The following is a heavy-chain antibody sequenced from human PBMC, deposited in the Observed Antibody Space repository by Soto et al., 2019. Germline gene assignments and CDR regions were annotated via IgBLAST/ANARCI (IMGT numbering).Heavy chain of an antibody. J-gene: IGHJ6*02. CDR2: ISAYNGNT. D-gene: IGHD3-10*01. Sequence: QVQLVQSGAAVTKPGASVKVSCKASGYTFTSYGISWVRQSPGQGLEWMGWISAYNGNTNYAQKLQGRVTMTTDTSTSTAYMELRSLRSDDTAVYYCARDRRYYGSGSNYYYGMDGWGQGTTVTVSS. V-gene: IGHV1-18*01. CDR1: GYTFTSYG. CDR3: ARDRRYYGSGSNYYYGMDG.